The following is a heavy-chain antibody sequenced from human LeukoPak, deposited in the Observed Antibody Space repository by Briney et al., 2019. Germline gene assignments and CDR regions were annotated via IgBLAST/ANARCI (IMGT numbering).Heavy chain of an antibody. D-gene: IGHD2-21*01. CDR2: ISGNGGST. V-gene: IGHV3-23*01. CDR1: GFTFSNYA. CDR3: ARGDWWFDP. Sequence: PGGSLRLSCAASGFTFSNYAMNWVRQAPGKGLEWVSSISGNGGSTYYADSVKGRFTISRDNSKNTLYLQMNSLRAEDTAVYYCARGDWWFDPWGQGTLVTVYS. J-gene: IGHJ5*02.